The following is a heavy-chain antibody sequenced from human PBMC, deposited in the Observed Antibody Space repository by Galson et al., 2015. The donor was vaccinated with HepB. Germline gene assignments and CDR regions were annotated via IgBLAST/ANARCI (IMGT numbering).Heavy chain of an antibody. D-gene: IGHD4-17*01. V-gene: IGHV3-7*03. CDR2: IKQDGSEK. J-gene: IGHJ6*02. CDR1: GFTFSSYW. Sequence: SLRLSCAASGFTFSSYWMSWVRQAPGKGLEWVANIKQDGSEKYYVDSVKGRFTISRDNTKNSLYLQMNSLRAEDTAVYYCARDPTSTVWDRYYYYGIMDVWGQGTTVTVSS. CDR3: ARDPTSTVWDRYYYYGIMDV.